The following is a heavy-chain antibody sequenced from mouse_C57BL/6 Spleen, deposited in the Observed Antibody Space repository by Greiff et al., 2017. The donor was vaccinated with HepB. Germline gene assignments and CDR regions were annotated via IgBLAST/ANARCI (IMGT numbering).Heavy chain of an antibody. Sequence: VQLKESGGDLVKPGGSLKLSCAASGFTFSSYGMSWVRQTPDKRLEWVATISSGGSYTYYPDSVKGRFTISRDNAKNTLYLQMSSLKSEDTAMYYCARRGYYGSSYDYWGQGTTLTVSS. CDR3: ARRGYYGSSYDY. CDR1: GFTFSSYG. J-gene: IGHJ2*01. D-gene: IGHD1-1*01. CDR2: ISSGGSYT. V-gene: IGHV5-6*01.